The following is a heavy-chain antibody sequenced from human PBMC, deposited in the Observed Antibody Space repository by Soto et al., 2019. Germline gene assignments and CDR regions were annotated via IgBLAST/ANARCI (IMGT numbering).Heavy chain of an antibody. CDR3: ARWAVVVVPAAPLLDYGMDV. V-gene: IGHV5-51*01. CDR1: GYSFTSYW. Sequence: GESLKISCKGSGYSFTSYWIGWVRQMPGKGLEWMGIIYPGDSDTRYSPSFQGQVTISADKSISTAYLQWSSLKASDTAMYYCARWAVVVVPAAPLLDYGMDVWGQGTTVTV. J-gene: IGHJ6*02. D-gene: IGHD2-2*01. CDR2: IYPGDSDT.